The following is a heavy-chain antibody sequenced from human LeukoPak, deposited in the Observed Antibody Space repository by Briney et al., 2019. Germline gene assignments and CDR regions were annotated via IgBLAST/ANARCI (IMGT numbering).Heavy chain of an antibody. J-gene: IGHJ4*02. CDR3: ARDPPYYYDSSGYLDY. D-gene: IGHD3-22*01. CDR2: INSDGSST. CDR1: GFTVDSNY. V-gene: IGHV3-74*01. Sequence: PGGSLRLSCAASGFTVDSNYLSWVRQAPGKGLVWVSRINSDGSSTSYADSVKGRFTISRDNAKNTLYLQMNSLRAEDTAVYYCARDPPYYYDSSGYLDYWGQGTLVTVSS.